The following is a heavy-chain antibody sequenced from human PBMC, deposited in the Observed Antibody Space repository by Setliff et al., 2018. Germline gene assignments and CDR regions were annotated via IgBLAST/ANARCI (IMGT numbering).Heavy chain of an antibody. CDR3: AKDIYGSGSYAVGGYFDY. Sequence: SLRLSCAASGFTFSSYGMHWVRQAPGKGLEWVAVISYDGSNKYYRDAVKGRFTISRDNSKNTLYLQMNSLRPDDTAVYYCAKDIYGSGSYAVGGYFDYWGQGTQVTVSS. J-gene: IGHJ4*02. V-gene: IGHV3-30*18. CDR2: ISYDGSNK. D-gene: IGHD3-10*01. CDR1: GFTFSSYG.